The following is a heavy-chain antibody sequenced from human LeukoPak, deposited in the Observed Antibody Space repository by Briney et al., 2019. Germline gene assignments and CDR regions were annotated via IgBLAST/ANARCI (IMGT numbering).Heavy chain of an antibody. CDR1: GGSFSGYY. D-gene: IGHD1-26*01. Sequence: PSETLSLTCAVYGGSFSGYYWSWIRQPPGKGLEWIGEINHSGSTNYNPSLKSRVTISVDTSKNQFSLKLSSVTAADTAVYYCARGPPWELLDWGQGTLVTVSS. V-gene: IGHV4-34*01. CDR2: INHSGST. CDR3: ARGPPWELLD. J-gene: IGHJ4*02.